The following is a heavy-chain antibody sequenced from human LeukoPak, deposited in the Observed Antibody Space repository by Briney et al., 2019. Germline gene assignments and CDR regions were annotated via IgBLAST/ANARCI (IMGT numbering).Heavy chain of an antibody. CDR1: GGSISSSSYY. D-gene: IGHD2-2*01. Sequence: SETLSLTCTVSGGSISSSSYYWGWIRQPPGKGLEWIGSIYYSGSTYYNPSLKSRVTISVDTSKNQFSLKLSSVTAADTAVYYCATTLGYCSSTSCAGRGFDYWGQGTLVTVSS. CDR3: ATTLGYCSSTSCAGRGFDY. CDR2: IYYSGST. J-gene: IGHJ4*02. V-gene: IGHV4-39*01.